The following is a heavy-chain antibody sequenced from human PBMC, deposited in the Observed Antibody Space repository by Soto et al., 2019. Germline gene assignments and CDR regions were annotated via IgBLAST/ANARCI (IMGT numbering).Heavy chain of an antibody. V-gene: IGHV4-59*12. Sequence: SETLSLTCTVSGVSSNNYCLSWVRQSPGKGLEWIGYVCNSGNTDYNPSLKSRITMSLDTSKTQFSLRLSSVTAADTAVYYCARAKSVLLWFGEYQYFHHWGQGTLVTVAS. J-gene: IGHJ1*01. CDR2: VCNSGNT. CDR1: GVSSNNYC. D-gene: IGHD3-10*01. CDR3: ARAKSVLLWFGEYQYFHH.